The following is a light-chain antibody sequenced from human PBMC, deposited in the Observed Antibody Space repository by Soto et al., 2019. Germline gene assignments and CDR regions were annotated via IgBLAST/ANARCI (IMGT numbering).Light chain of an antibody. V-gene: IGLV2-14*01. CDR3: QSYDTSLSAYV. CDR1: SSDVGGYNY. J-gene: IGLJ1*01. CDR2: EVS. Sequence: QSALTQPASVSGSPGQSITISCTGTSSDVGGYNYVSWYQQDPGKAPKLMIYEVSNRPSGVPDRFSGSKSGTSASLAITGLQAGDEADYYCQSYDTSLSAYVFGTGTKVTVL.